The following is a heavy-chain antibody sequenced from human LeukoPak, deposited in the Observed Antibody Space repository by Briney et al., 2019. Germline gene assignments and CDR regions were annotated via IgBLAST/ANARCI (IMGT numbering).Heavy chain of an antibody. J-gene: IGHJ4*02. CDR1: GFTFSNYN. Sequence: GGSLRLSCAASGFTFSNYNMNWVRQGPGKGLEWVSYISSGSTTIYYADSVQGRFTISRDNSQNTLYLQMNSLRAEDTALYYCAKGRGYSGYDFFDYWGQGTLVTVSS. V-gene: IGHV3-48*01. CDR2: ISSGSTTI. CDR3: AKGRGYSGYDFFDY. D-gene: IGHD5-12*01.